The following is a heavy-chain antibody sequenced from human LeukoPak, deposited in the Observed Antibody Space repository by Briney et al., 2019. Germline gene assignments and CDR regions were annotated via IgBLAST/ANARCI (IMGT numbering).Heavy chain of an antibody. D-gene: IGHD2-15*01. V-gene: IGHV4-31*11. CDR2: IYYSGST. J-gene: IGHJ4*02. Sequence: PSETLSLTCAVYGGSFSGYFWSWIRQHPGKGLEWIGNIYYSGSTFYNPSLRSRVTISIDTSKNQFSLNLSSVTAADTAIYYCARAVGYCSGGSCYRLGFDFWGQGTLVTVSS. CDR1: GGSFSGYF. CDR3: ARAVGYCSGGSCYRLGFDF.